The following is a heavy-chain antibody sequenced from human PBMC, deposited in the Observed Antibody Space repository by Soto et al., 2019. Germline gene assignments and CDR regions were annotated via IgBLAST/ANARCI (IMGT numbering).Heavy chain of an antibody. CDR3: AREFIAATPGADAFDL. CDR2: ILYSGSA. J-gene: IGHJ3*01. Sequence: QVQLQESGPGLVKPSQTLSLTCTVSGGSISSANYFWSWVRQPPGKGLEWIGYILYSGSAYYNPSLKSRVTISVDTAKNQFFLKLNSVPAADTAVYYCAREFIAATPGADAFDLWGQGTMLTVSS. V-gene: IGHV4-30-4*01. D-gene: IGHD2-15*01. CDR1: GGSISSANYF.